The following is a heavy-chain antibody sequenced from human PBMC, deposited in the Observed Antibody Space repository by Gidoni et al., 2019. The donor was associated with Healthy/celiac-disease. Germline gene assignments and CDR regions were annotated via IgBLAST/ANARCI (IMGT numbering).Heavy chain of an antibody. V-gene: IGHV3-11*05. D-gene: IGHD4-17*01. CDR1: GFTFSDYY. Sequence: QVQLVESGGGLVKPGGSLRLSCASSGFTFSDYYMSWIRQAPGKGLEWVSYISSSSSYTNYADSVKGRLTIARDNAKNSLYLQMNSLRAEDTAVYYCARGGYGDSTLDYYYYGMDVWGQGTTVTVSS. CDR3: ARGGYGDSTLDYYYYGMDV. J-gene: IGHJ6*02. CDR2: ISSSSSYT.